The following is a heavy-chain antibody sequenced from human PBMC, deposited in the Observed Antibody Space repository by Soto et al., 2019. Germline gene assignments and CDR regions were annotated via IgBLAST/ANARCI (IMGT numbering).Heavy chain of an antibody. J-gene: IGHJ4*02. CDR2: IYTSGST. D-gene: IGHD2-2*01. V-gene: IGHV4-4*07. Sequence: PSETLSLTCTVSGGSISSYYWSWIRQPAGKGLEWIGRIYTSGSTNYSPSLKSRVTMSVDTSKNQFSLKLSSVTAADTAVYYCARDQFAYCSSTSCPYYFGYWGQGTLVTVSS. CDR3: ARDQFAYCSSTSCPYYFGY. CDR1: GGSISSYY.